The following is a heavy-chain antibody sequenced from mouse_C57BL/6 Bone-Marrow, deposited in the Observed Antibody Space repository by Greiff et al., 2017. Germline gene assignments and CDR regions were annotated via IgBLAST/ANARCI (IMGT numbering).Heavy chain of an antibody. CDR3: VYRNYAMDY. D-gene: IGHD1-3*01. CDR1: GYTFTSYG. J-gene: IGHJ4*01. V-gene: IGHV1-81*01. Sequence: QVTLKVSGAELARPGASVKLSCKASGYTFTSYGISWVKQRTGQGLEWIGEIYPRSGNTYYNEKFKGKATLTADKSSSTAYMELSSLTSEDSAVYYCVYRNYAMDYWGQGTSVTVSS. CDR2: IYPRSGNT.